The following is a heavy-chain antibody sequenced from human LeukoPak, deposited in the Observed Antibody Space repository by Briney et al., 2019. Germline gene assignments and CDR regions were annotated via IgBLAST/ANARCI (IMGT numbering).Heavy chain of an antibody. D-gene: IGHD6-19*01. CDR1: GGSISSYY. CDR3: ARRAGGWYSLDAFDI. V-gene: IGHV4-59*08. J-gene: IGHJ3*02. CDR2: IYYSGST. Sequence: SETLSLTCTVSGGSISSYYWSWIRQPPGKGLEGIGYIYYSGSTNYNPSLKSRVTISVDTSKNQFSLKLSSVTAADTAVYYCARRAGGWYSLDAFDIWGQGTMVTVSS.